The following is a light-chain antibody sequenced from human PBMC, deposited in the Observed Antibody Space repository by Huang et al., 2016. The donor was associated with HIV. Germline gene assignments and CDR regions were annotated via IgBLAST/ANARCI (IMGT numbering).Light chain of an antibody. V-gene: IGKV4-1*01. CDR3: QQYYTIPYT. Sequence: DIVMTQSPDSLAVSLGERATINCKSSQSVLYNSNNKNSLGWFQQKPGKPPKLLIYWASTRQSGVPDRFSGSGSGTDFTLTISSLQAEDVAVYYCQQYYTIPYTFGQGTKLEIK. CDR2: WAS. CDR1: QSVLYNSNNKNS. J-gene: IGKJ2*01.